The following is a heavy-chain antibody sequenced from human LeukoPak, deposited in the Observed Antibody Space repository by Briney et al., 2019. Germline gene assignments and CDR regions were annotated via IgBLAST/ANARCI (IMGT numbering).Heavy chain of an antibody. CDR2: INHSGST. CDR3: AREARRYGIGGGYYYMDV. J-gene: IGHJ6*03. Sequence: SETLSLTCNVSGGSISSYYWSWIRQPPGKELEWIGEINHSGSTNYNPSLKSRVTISVDTSKNQFSLKLSSVTAADTAVYYCAREARRYGIGGGYYYMDVWGKGTTVTISS. D-gene: IGHD3-10*01. CDR1: GGSISSYY. V-gene: IGHV4-59*12.